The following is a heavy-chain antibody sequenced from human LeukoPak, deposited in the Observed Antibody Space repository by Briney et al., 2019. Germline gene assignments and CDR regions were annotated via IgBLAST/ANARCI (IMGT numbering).Heavy chain of an antibody. CDR1: GASIGSYF. V-gene: IGHV4-59*01. CDR2: VLYSGST. Sequence: SETLSLTCTVSGASIGSYFWSWVRQSPGRGLEWLGSVLYSGSTNYSPSLSGRVVISVDTSKRQFSLKLGSVTTADTAVYYCARANLYYFDYWGQGTPVTVSS. J-gene: IGHJ4*02. CDR3: ARANLYYFDY.